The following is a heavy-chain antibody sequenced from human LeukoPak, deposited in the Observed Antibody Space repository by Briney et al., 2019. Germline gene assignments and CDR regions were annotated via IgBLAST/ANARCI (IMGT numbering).Heavy chain of an antibody. Sequence: SVKVSCKASGGTFSSYTISWVRQAPGQGLEWMGRIIPILGIANYAQKFRGRVTITADKSTSTAYMELSSLRSEDTAVYYCARVGAAAGDSYWGQGTLVTVSS. J-gene: IGHJ4*02. CDR3: ARVGAAAGDSY. CDR2: IIPILGIA. CDR1: GGTFSSYT. D-gene: IGHD6-13*01. V-gene: IGHV1-69*02.